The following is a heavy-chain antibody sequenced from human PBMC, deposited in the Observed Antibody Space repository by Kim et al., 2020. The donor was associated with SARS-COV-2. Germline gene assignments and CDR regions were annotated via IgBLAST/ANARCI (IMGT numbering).Heavy chain of an antibody. Sequence: SETLSLTCTVSGASINNNYWTWIRQSPEKGLEWIGYIHSTGTTENNPSLEGRVTLTIDTSRNQFSLTLRSVTAADTAMYFCGGNGVYLDVWGKGTTVTVSS. D-gene: IGHD2-8*01. V-gene: IGHV4-59*12. CDR3: GGNGVYLDV. CDR1: GASINNNY. J-gene: IGHJ6*03. CDR2: IHSTGTT.